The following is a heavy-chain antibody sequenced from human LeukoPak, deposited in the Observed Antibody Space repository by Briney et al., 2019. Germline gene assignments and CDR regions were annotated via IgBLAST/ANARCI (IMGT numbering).Heavy chain of an antibody. D-gene: IGHD3-22*01. CDR1: GFTFSTYN. CDR2: INSDGSST. V-gene: IGHV3-74*01. CDR3: ARDRGYYDSSGYYLAYFDY. Sequence: PGGSLRLSCAASGFTFSTYNMNWVRQAPGKGLEWVSRINSDGSSTSYADSVKGRFTISRDNSKNTLYLQMNSLRAEDTAVYYCARDRGYYDSSGYYLAYFDYWGQGTLVTVSS. J-gene: IGHJ4*02.